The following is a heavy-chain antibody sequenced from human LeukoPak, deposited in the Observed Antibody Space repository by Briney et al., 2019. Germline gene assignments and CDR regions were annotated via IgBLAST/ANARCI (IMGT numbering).Heavy chain of an antibody. CDR1: GLIFSNAW. CDR2: IKSKTDGGTT. V-gene: IGHV3-15*01. CDR3: TTRLYYYDSSGYEGRVDP. Sequence: PGGSLRLSCAASGLIFSNAWMSWVRQAPGKGLEWVGRIKSKTDGGTTDYAAPVKGRFTISRDDSKNTLYLQMNSLKTEDTAVYYCTTRLYYYDSSGYEGRVDPWGQGTLVTVPS. D-gene: IGHD3-22*01. J-gene: IGHJ5*02.